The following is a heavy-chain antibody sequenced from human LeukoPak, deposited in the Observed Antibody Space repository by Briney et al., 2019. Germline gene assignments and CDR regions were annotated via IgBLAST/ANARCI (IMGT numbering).Heavy chain of an antibody. CDR3: AKDPSAYCGDDCYFDY. Sequence: AGGSLRLSCAASGFTFSSYAMSWVRQAPGKGLEWVSSMSASGGSAYYADSVKGRFTISRDNSKNTLYLQMNSLRAEDTAVYYCAKDPSAYCGDDCYFDYWGQGTLVTVSS. J-gene: IGHJ4*02. CDR2: MSASGGSA. D-gene: IGHD2-21*02. V-gene: IGHV3-23*01. CDR1: GFTFSSYA.